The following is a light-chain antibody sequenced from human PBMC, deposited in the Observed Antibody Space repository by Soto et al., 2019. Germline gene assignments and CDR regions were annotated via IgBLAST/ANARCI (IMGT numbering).Light chain of an antibody. J-gene: IGLJ1*01. V-gene: IGLV2-14*01. CDR1: SSDVGGYNY. CDR3: CSYTSSNPFV. CDR2: DLN. Sequence: QSVLTQPASVSGSPGQSITISCTGTSSDVGGYNYVSWYQQHPGKVPKMMIYDLNNRPSGVSNRFSGSKSGNTASLTISGLQAEDEADYYCCSYTSSNPFVFGTGTKVTAL.